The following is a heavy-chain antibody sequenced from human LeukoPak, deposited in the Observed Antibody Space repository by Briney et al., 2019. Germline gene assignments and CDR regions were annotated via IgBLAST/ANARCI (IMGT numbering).Heavy chain of an antibody. V-gene: IGHV4-34*01. D-gene: IGHD3-22*01. Sequence: PSETLSLTCAVSGGSFSGYYGSWIRQPPGKGLEWIGEINHSGSTNYNPSLKSRVTISVDTSKNQFSLKLSSVTAADTAVYYCARGPAYYYDSSGYFIDYWGQGTLVTVSS. CDR2: INHSGST. J-gene: IGHJ4*02. CDR3: ARGPAYYYDSSGYFIDY. CDR1: GGSFSGYY.